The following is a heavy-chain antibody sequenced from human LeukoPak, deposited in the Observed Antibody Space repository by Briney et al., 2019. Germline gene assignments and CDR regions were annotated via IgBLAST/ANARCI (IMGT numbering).Heavy chain of an antibody. J-gene: IGHJ6*03. V-gene: IGHV3-30*02. Sequence: GGSLRLSCVASGFTFRNYGMHWVRQAPGKGLEWVAFIRYDESDKYYADSVKGRFTISRDNSKNTLYVQMSSLRAEDTAMYYCAKNMNYYYMDVWGTRTTVTVSS. CDR1: GFTFRNYG. D-gene: IGHD2/OR15-2a*01. CDR2: IRYDESDK. CDR3: AKNMNYYYMDV.